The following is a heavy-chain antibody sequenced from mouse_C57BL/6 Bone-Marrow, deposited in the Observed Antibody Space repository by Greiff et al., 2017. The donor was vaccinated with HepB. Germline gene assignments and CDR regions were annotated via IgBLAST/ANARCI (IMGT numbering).Heavy chain of an antibody. D-gene: IGHD2-4*01. CDR1: GYTFTSYW. J-gene: IGHJ3*01. CDR3: AIGVYYDYVAWVAY. V-gene: IGHV1-74*01. Sequence: QVQLQQPGAELVKPGASVKVSCKASGYTFTSYWMHWVKQRPGQGLEWIGRIHPSDSDTNYNQKFKGKATLTVDKSSSTAYMQLSSLTSEDSAVYYCAIGVYYDYVAWVAYWGQGTLVTVSA. CDR2: IHPSDSDT.